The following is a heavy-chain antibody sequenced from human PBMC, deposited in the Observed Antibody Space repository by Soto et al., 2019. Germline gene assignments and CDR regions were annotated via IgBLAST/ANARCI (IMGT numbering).Heavy chain of an antibody. CDR1: GGSISSYY. J-gene: IGHJ5*02. V-gene: IGHV4-59*01. CDR2: IYYSGST. Sequence: SETLSLTCTVSGGSISSYYWSWIRQPPGKGLEWIGYIYYSGSTNYNPSLKSRVTISVDTSKNQFSLKLSSVTAADTAVYYCARVLEMATINWFDPWAQGNLVTVSS. CDR3: ARVLEMATINWFDP. D-gene: IGHD5-12*01.